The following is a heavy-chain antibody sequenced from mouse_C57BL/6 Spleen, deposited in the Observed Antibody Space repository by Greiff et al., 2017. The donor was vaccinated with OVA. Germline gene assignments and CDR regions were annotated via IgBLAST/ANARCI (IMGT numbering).Heavy chain of an antibody. CDR1: GYTFTSYW. V-gene: IGHV1-55*01. CDR3: ARLDTTVVEGWFDY. J-gene: IGHJ2*01. D-gene: IGHD1-1*01. CDR2: IYPGSGST. Sequence: QVQLQQPGAELVKPGASVKMSCKASGYTFTSYWITWVKQRPGQGLEWIGDIYPGSGSTNYNEKFKSKATLTVDTSSSTAYMQLSSLTSEDSAVYYCARLDTTVVEGWFDYWGQGTTLTVSS.